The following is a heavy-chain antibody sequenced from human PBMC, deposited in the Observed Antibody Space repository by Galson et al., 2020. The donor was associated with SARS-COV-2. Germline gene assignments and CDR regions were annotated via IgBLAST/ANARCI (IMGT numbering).Heavy chain of an antibody. CDR3: ARVLISPTVTQRGMDV. Sequence: ASVKVSCKASGYTFTSYYMHWVRQAPGQGLEWMGIINPSGGSTSYAQKFQGRVTMTRDTSTSTVYMELSSLRSEDTAVYYCARVLISPTVTQRGMDVWGQGTTVTVSS. J-gene: IGHJ6*02. D-gene: IGHD4-17*01. CDR1: GYTFTSYY. CDR2: INPSGGST. V-gene: IGHV1-46*03.